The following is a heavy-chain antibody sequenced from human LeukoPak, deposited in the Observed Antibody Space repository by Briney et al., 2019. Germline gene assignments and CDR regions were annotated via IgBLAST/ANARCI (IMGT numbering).Heavy chain of an antibody. J-gene: IGHJ3*02. CDR1: GFTFSSYG. D-gene: IGHD1-26*01. Sequence: GGSLRLSCAASGFTFSSYGMHWVRQAPGKGLEWVAFIRYDGSNKYYADSVKGRFTISRDNSKNTLYLQMNSLRAEDTAVYYCAKDPHYSIVGATTRAFDIWGQGTMVTVSS. CDR2: IRYDGSNK. CDR3: AKDPHYSIVGATTRAFDI. V-gene: IGHV3-30*02.